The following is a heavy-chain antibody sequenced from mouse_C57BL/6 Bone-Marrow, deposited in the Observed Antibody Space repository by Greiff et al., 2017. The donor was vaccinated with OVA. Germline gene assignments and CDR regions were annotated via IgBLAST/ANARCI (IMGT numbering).Heavy chain of an antibody. CDR2: IWWDDDK. J-gene: IGHJ3*01. Sequence: QVQLKESGPGILQPSQTLSLTCSFSGFSLSTFGMGVGWIRQPSGKGLEWLAHIWWDDDKYYNPALKSRLTISKDTSKNQVFLKIANVDTADTATDYCARDGYDSETAWFAYWGQGTLVTVSA. D-gene: IGHD2-2*01. CDR1: GFSLSTFGMG. V-gene: IGHV8-8*01. CDR3: ARDGYDSETAWFAY.